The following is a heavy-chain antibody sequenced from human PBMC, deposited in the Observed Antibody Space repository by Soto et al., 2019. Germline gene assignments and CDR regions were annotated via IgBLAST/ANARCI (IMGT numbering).Heavy chain of an antibody. J-gene: IGHJ3*02. CDR2: IYDSGST. D-gene: IGHD3-10*01. V-gene: IGHV4-31*03. Sequence: QVQLQESGPGLVKPSQTLSLTCTVSGGSFSSGSYSWSWIRQLPGRGLEWMGYIYDSGSTFYRPSLKSRVNILMDRSKNQFSLELNSVTAADMAVYYCTRGPIGRVSDIWGQGTVVTVSS. CDR3: TRGPIGRVSDI. CDR1: GGSFSSGSYS.